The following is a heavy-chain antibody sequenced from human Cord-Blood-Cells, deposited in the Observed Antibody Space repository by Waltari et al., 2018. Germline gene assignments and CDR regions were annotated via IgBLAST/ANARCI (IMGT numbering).Heavy chain of an antibody. Sequence: QVQLVESGGGVVQPGRSLRLSCAASGFTFSSYAMHWVRQAPGKGLGWVAVISYEGSNKYYADSVKGRFTISRDNSKNTLYLQMNSLRAEDTAVYYCASPSYYFDYWGQGTLVTVSS. CDR1: GFTFSSYA. CDR3: ASPSYYFDY. V-gene: IGHV3-30-3*01. J-gene: IGHJ4*02. D-gene: IGHD6-6*01. CDR2: ISYEGSNK.